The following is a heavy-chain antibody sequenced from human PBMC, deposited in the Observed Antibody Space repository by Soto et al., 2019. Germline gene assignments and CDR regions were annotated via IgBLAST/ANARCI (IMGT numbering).Heavy chain of an antibody. CDR2: ISYSSTYT. CDR3: AAGPFDTVSKFFKH. D-gene: IGHD4-17*01. Sequence: QVQLVESGGGLVKPGGSLRLSCAASGFTFSDYYMSWIRQAPGKGLEWVSYISYSSTYTDCADYVKGRVTISRDNAKKSLSLQMDSLRVDDTAVYYCAAGPFDTVSKFFKHWGQCILVTVSS. CDR1: GFTFSDYY. V-gene: IGHV3-11*06. J-gene: IGHJ1*01.